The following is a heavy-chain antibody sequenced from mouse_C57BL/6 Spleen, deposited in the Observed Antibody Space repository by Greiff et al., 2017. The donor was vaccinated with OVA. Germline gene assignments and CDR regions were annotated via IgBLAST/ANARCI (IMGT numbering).Heavy chain of an antibody. CDR1: GYSITSGYY. CDR3: ARVTGTSFDY. CDR2: ISYAGSN. Sequence: EVKLQESGPGLVKPSQSLSLTCSVTGYSITSGYYWNWIRQFPGNKLECMGYISYAGSNNYNPSLKNRISITRDTSKNQFFLKLNSVTTEDTATYYCARVTGTSFDYWGKGTTLTVSS. V-gene: IGHV3-6*01. J-gene: IGHJ2*01. D-gene: IGHD4-1*01.